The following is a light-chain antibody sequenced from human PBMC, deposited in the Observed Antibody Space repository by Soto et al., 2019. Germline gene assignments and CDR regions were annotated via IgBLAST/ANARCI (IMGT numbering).Light chain of an antibody. CDR1: QSVSTY. CDR3: QQRRSWPDT. V-gene: IGKV3-11*01. Sequence: IVLTQPPATLSLSPGERATLSCRASQSVSTYLAWYQQQLGQAPRLIIYDASNRTPGIPARFSGFGSGADCTLPISSLEPEYFAVYYFQQRRSWPDTIGQGTRLEIK. CDR2: DAS. J-gene: IGKJ5*01.